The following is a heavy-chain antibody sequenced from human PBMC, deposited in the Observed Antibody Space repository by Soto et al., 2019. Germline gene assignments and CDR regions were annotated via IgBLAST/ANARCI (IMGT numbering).Heavy chain of an antibody. Sequence: EVQLVESGGGLVQPGGSLRLSCAASGFTFSSYWMSWVRQAPGKGLEWVANIKQDGSEKYYVDSVMGRFTISRDNAKNSLYLQMNSIRAEDTAVYYCARCSYGPPTIDYWGQVTLVTVSS. CDR2: IKQDGSEK. CDR1: GFTFSSYW. CDR3: ARCSYGPPTIDY. D-gene: IGHD5-18*01. J-gene: IGHJ4*02. V-gene: IGHV3-7*01.